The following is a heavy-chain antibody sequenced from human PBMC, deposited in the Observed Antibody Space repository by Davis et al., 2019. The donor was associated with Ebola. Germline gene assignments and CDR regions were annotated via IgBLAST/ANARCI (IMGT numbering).Heavy chain of an antibody. D-gene: IGHD1-26*01. CDR1: GFTFGEES. CDR3: TRGGGRYLV. J-gene: IGHJ4*02. CDR2: IRSKDYGGTT. V-gene: IGHV3-49*03. Sequence: GGSLRLSCTASGFTFGEESMSCNRQAPGKGLEWVGFIRSKDYGGTTEYAASVKGRFTISRDDSKSIAYLQMNSLKTEDTAVYYCTRGGGRYLVWGQGPLVTASS.